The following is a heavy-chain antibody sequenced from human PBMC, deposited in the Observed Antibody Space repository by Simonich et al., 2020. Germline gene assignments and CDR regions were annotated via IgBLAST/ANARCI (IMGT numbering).Heavy chain of an antibody. V-gene: IGHV3-74*01. CDR2: INKEGSST. J-gene: IGHJ3*02. Sequence: EVQLVESGGGLVQPGGSLRLSCAASGFTFSSYWMHWVRQAPGKGLGWVSRINKEGSSTSYADSVKGRFTISRDNAKNTLYLQMNSLRAEDTAVYYCARDYSNYDAFDIWGQGTMVTVSS. CDR3: ARDYSNYDAFDI. CDR1: GFTFSSYW. D-gene: IGHD4-4*01.